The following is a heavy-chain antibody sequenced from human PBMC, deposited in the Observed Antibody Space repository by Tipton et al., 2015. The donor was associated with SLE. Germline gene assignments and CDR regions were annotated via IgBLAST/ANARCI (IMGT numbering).Heavy chain of an antibody. Sequence: SLRLSCAASGFTVSSNYMSWVRQAPGKGLEWVSVIYSGGSTYYADSVKGRFTISRDNSKNTLYLQMNSLRAEDTAVYYCARDSRYYGSGSLESWGQGTLITVSS. CDR2: IYSGGST. V-gene: IGHV3-66*02. CDR1: GFTVSSNY. D-gene: IGHD3-10*01. CDR3: ARDSRYYGSGSLES. J-gene: IGHJ4*02.